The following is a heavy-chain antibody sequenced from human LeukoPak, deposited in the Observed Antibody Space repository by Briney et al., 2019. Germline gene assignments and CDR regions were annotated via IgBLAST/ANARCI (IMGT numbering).Heavy chain of an antibody. D-gene: IGHD6-13*01. CDR1: GGSISSYY. CDR2: IYYSGST. J-gene: IGHJ4*02. V-gene: IGHV4-59*08. CDR3: ARPSRAAAGTL. Sequence: SETLSLTCTVSGGSISSYYWSWIRQPPGKGLEWIGYIYYSGSTNYNPSLKSRVTISVDTSKNQFSLKLSSVTAADTAVYYCARPSRAAAGTLWGQGTLVTVSS.